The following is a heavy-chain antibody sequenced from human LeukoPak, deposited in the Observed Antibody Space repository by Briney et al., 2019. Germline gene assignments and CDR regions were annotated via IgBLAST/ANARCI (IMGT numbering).Heavy chain of an antibody. Sequence: PGGSLRLSCAASGFTFSSYWMHWVRQAPGKGLVWVSRTNTDGSSTSYAASVKGRFTISRDNAKNTLYLQMNSLRAEDTAVYYCARDPTVTKDAFDIWGQGTMVTVSS. CDR1: GFTFSSYW. CDR3: ARDPTVTKDAFDI. J-gene: IGHJ3*02. V-gene: IGHV3-74*01. D-gene: IGHD4-17*01. CDR2: TNTDGSST.